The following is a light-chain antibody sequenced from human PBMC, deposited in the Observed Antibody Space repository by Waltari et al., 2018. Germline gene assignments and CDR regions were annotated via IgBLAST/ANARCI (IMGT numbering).Light chain of an antibody. V-gene: IGLV1-44*01. CDR1: SSHIGPYA. CDR3: AAWDDSLNGPV. CDR2: SNN. J-gene: IGLJ1*01. Sequence: QSVVTQPPSASGTPGQRVTMSCSGSSSHIGPYAVTWYQQPPGTAPKLPIYSNNQRPSGVPDRFSGSKSGTSASLAISGLQSEDEADYYCAAWDDSLNGPVFGTGTKVTVL.